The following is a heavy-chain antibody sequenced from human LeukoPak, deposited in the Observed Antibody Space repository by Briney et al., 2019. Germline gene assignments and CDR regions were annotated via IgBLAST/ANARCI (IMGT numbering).Heavy chain of an antibody. D-gene: IGHD4/OR15-4a*01. Sequence: GGSLRLSCAASGFTFSSYWMHWVRQAPGKGLVWVSRINSDGISTSYADSVMGRFTISRDNAKHTLYLQMNSLRAEDTAVYYCARDMDYGPFDYWGQGTLVTVSS. CDR1: GFTFSSYW. J-gene: IGHJ4*02. CDR3: ARDMDYGPFDY. CDR2: INSDGIST. V-gene: IGHV3-74*01.